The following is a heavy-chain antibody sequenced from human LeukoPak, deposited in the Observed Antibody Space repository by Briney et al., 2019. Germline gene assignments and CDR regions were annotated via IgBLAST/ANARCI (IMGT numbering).Heavy chain of an antibody. J-gene: IGHJ6*03. V-gene: IGHV3-23*01. CDR1: GFTFSSYA. CDR3: ARDRSTSVYYYYYMDV. CDR2: ISGSGGST. Sequence: GGSLRLSCAASGFTFSSYAMSWVRQAPGKGLEWVSAISGSGGSTYYADSVKGRFTISRDNSKNTLYLQMNSLRAEDTAVYYCARDRSTSVYYYYYMDVWGKGTTVTVSS. D-gene: IGHD2-2*01.